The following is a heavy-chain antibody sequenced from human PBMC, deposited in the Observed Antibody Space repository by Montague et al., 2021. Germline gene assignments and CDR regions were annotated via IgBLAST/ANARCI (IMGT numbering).Heavy chain of an antibody. J-gene: IGHJ4*02. D-gene: IGHD7-27*01. Sequence: SETLSLTCTVTGGSISEFYWSWIRQSPEKGLEWIGYIYDSGTTNYNPSLKGRVTISADTSMNQFSLNLRSVTAAVTAVYFCARRLGIRAPFDYWGQGTLVTVSS. CDR3: ARRLGIRAPFDY. CDR2: IYDSGTT. CDR1: GGSISEFY. V-gene: IGHV4-59*08.